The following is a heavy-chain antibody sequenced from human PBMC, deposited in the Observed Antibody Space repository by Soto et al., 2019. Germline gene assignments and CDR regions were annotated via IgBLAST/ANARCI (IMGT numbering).Heavy chain of an antibody. D-gene: IGHD3-22*01. Sequence: SLTCAVYGGSFSGYYWSWIRQPPGKGLEWIGEINHSGSTNYNPSLKSRVTISVDTSKNQFSLKLSSVTAADTAVYYCASLSSGRAFDYWGQGTLVTVSS. CDR2: INHSGST. CDR1: GGSFSGYY. V-gene: IGHV4-34*01. J-gene: IGHJ4*02. CDR3: ASLSSGRAFDY.